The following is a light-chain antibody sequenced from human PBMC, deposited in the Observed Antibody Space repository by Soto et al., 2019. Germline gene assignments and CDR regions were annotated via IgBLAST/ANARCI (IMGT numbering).Light chain of an antibody. CDR3: QSYDTSLSGYV. CDR2: GNN. Sequence: QSVLTQPPSVSGAPGQRVTISCTGSSSNIGAGYDVHWYRQFPGTAPKHLIYGNNIRPSGVPDRFSGSKSGTSASLAITGLQAEDEADYYCQSYDTSLSGYVFGTGTKVTVL. CDR1: SSNIGAGYD. J-gene: IGLJ1*01. V-gene: IGLV1-40*01.